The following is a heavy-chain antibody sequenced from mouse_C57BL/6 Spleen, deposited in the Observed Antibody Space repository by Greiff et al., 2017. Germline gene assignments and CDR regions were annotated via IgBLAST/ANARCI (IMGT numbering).Heavy chain of an antibody. CDR2: INPSTGGT. CDR3: ARGGYDGAWFAY. CDR1: GYSFTGYY. J-gene: IGHJ3*01. D-gene: IGHD2-2*01. Sequence: VQLQQSGPELVKPGASVKISCKASGYSFTGYYMNWVKQSPEKSLEWIGEINPSTGGTTYNQKFKAKATLTVDKSSSTAYMQLKSLTSEDSAVYYCARGGYDGAWFAYWGQGTLGTVSA. V-gene: IGHV1-42*01.